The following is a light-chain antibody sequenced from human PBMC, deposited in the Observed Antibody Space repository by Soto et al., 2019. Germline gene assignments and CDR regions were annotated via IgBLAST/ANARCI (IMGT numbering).Light chain of an antibody. V-gene: IGLV2-14*01. Sequence: SALTQPASVSGSPGQSITISCTGTSSDVGGHNYVSWYQHHPGKAPKFMIYEVSNRPSGVSNRFSGSKSGNTASLTISGLQAEDEADYYCSSYTSSSTLYVFGIGTKLTVL. J-gene: IGLJ1*01. CDR1: SSDVGGHNY. CDR2: EVS. CDR3: SSYTSSSTLYV.